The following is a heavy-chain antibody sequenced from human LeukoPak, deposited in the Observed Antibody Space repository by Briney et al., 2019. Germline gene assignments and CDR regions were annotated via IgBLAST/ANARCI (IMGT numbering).Heavy chain of an antibody. CDR1: GFTFSSYG. V-gene: IGHV3-33*06. D-gene: IGHD6-19*01. J-gene: IGHJ4*02. CDR2: IWYDGSNK. Sequence: GGSLRLSCAASGFTFSSYGMHWVRQAPGKGLEWVAVIWYDGSNKYYADSVKGRFTISRDNSKNTLYPQMNSLRAEDTAVYYCAKALAPSIAVAGTPIDYWGQGTLVTVSS. CDR3: AKALAPSIAVAGTPIDY.